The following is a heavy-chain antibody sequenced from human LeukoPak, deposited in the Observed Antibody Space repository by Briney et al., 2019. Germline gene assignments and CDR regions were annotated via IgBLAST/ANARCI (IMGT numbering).Heavy chain of an antibody. CDR2: IYPGDSDT. J-gene: IGHJ5*02. CDR3: ARLEGEQQLPAYNWFDP. D-gene: IGHD6-13*01. Sequence: GESLKISCKGSGYSFTSYWIGWVRQMPGKGLEWMGIIYPGDSDTRYSPSFQGQVTISADKSISTAYLQWSSLKASDTAMYYCARLEGEQQLPAYNWFDPWGQGTLVTVSS. V-gene: IGHV5-51*01. CDR1: GYSFTSYW.